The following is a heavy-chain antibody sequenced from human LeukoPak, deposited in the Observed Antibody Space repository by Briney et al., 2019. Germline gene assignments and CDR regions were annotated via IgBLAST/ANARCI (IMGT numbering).Heavy chain of an antibody. V-gene: IGHV3-66*01. D-gene: IGHD3-22*01. CDR2: IYSGGST. Sequence: ETLSLTCTVSGDSISTYYWSWVRQAPGKGLEWVSVIYSGGSTYYADSVKGRFTISRDNSKNTLYLQMNSLRAEDTAVYYCARDLYYYDSSGYHIRHQYGGGFDYWGQGTLVTVSS. CDR1: GDSISTYY. CDR3: ARDLYYYDSSGYHIRHQYGGGFDY. J-gene: IGHJ4*02.